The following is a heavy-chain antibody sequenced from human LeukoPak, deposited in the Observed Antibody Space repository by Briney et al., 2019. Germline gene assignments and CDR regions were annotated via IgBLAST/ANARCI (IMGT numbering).Heavy chain of an antibody. CDR1: GLTFISYA. CDR2: ISYDGSNQ. CDR3: ARPLWFGELYYYGMDV. Sequence: GGSLRFSCAASGLTFISYAMHCVRQAPGKRLEWVSLISYDGSNQCYGESVTVRFTIFRDNSKNTRYLQMNSLRAEDTAVYYCARPLWFGELYYYGMDVWGQGTTVTVSS. J-gene: IGHJ6*02. V-gene: IGHV3-30*04. D-gene: IGHD3-10*01.